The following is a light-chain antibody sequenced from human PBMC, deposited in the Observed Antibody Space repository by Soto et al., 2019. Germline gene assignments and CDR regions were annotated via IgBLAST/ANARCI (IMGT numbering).Light chain of an antibody. J-gene: IGKJ1*01. CDR3: QQYDTSPRT. CDR2: GAS. V-gene: IGKV3-20*01. Sequence: EVVLTQSPGTLSLSPGERATLSCRASQSVSSNYLAWYQQKSGQAPRLLIYGASNRATGIPDRFSGSGSGTDSTLTIRRLEPEDFAVYYCQQYDTSPRTFGQGTKVEFK. CDR1: QSVSSNY.